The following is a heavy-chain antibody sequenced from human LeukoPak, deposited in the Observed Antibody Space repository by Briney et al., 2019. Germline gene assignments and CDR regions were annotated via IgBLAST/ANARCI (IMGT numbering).Heavy chain of an antibody. CDR3: ASADVDTTMVAHSAKAFDI. Sequence: ASVKVSCKASGYSLNNYYIQWVRQAPGQGLESMGVMSSSDGSTTYAQKFRGRVTMTRDTSTSTIYLEMSSLGFDDTAVYYCASADVDTTMVAHSAKAFDIWGQGTMVTVSS. CDR2: MSSSDGST. V-gene: IGHV1-46*02. CDR1: GYSLNNYY. D-gene: IGHD5-18*01. J-gene: IGHJ3*02.